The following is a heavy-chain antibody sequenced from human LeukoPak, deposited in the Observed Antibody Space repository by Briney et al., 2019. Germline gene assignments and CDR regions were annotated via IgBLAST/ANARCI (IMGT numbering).Heavy chain of an antibody. CDR3: AREPGPGYFDY. J-gene: IGHJ4*02. CDR2: ISHDGSDK. D-gene: IGHD1-14*01. V-gene: IGHV3-30-3*01. CDR1: GLTFSSHA. Sequence: GGSLRLSCAASGLTFSSHAMHWVRQAPGKGLEWVAVISHDGSDKHYADSVKGRFTISRDNSRNTLYLQMNSLRAEDTAVYYCAREPGPGYFDYWGQGILVTVSS.